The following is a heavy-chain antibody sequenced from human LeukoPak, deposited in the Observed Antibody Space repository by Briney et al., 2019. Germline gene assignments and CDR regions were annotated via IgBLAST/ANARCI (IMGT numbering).Heavy chain of an antibody. CDR3: ARVRVMGTMVRGVILYYFDY. J-gene: IGHJ4*02. Sequence: ASVTVSYKASGGTFSIYAISWVRQAPGQGLEWMGGIIPIFVTANYAQKFQGRGTITADEATRQAYMEVSSLRDVGTAVSYCARVRVMGTMVRGVILYYFDYWGQGTLVTVAS. CDR2: IIPIFVTA. D-gene: IGHD3-10*01. CDR1: GGTFSIYA. V-gene: IGHV1-69*01.